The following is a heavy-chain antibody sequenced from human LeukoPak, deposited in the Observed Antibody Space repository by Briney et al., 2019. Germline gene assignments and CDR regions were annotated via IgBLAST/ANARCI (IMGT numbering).Heavy chain of an antibody. CDR2: IYWDDGK. D-gene: IGHD3-10*01. CDR3: AHSTTYGSGSYGYGY. CDR1: GFSLSTTGVG. Sequence: SGPTLVKPTQTLTLTCTFSGFSLSTTGVGVGWIRQPPGKALEWLALIYWDDGKRYSPSLKSRLTITKDTSQNQVVLTMTTMDPVDTATYYCAHSTTYGSGSYGYGYWGQGTLVTVSS. V-gene: IGHV2-5*02. J-gene: IGHJ4*02.